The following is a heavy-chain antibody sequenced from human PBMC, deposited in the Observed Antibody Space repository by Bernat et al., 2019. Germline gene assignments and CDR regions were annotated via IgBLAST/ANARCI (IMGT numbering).Heavy chain of an antibody. CDR1: GFIFSRYN. Sequence: EVQLVESGGGLVQPGGSLRLSCVGSGFIFSRYNMNWVRQAPGKGLEWISYISTSSSTIFQADSVRGRFTISRDNAKNSLYLQMNSLSDEDTAVYYCARVGRWNSGVLSLDYWGQGTPVTVSS. D-gene: IGHD3-16*02. J-gene: IGHJ4*01. CDR2: ISTSSSTI. V-gene: IGHV3-48*02. CDR3: ARVGRWNSGVLSLDY.